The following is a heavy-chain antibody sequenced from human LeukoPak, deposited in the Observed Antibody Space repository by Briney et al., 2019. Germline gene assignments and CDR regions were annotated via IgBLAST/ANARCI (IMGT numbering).Heavy chain of an antibody. CDR2: INAGNGNT. V-gene: IGHV1-3*01. J-gene: IGHJ4*02. Sequence: ASVKVPCKASGYTFTIYAMHWVRQAPGQRLEWVGWINAGNGNTKYSQKFQGRVTITRDTSASTAYMELGSLRTEDTAVYFCARTQLRWFGEWIFVYWGQGTLVSVSS. CDR1: GYTFTIYA. D-gene: IGHD3-10*01. CDR3: ARTQLRWFGEWIFVY.